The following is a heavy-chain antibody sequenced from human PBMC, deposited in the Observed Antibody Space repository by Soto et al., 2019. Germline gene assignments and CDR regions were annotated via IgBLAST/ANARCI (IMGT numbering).Heavy chain of an antibody. V-gene: IGHV1-2*04. Sequence: ASVKVSCKASGYTFTDYYIHWVRQAPGQGLEWMGWINPYSGGTNYAQRFQGWVTMTRGTSISTAYMELSRLTSDDTAVYYCARTQYQYTMDVWGQGTTVTVSS. CDR3: ARTQYQYTMDV. CDR1: GYTFTDYY. CDR2: INPYSGGT. J-gene: IGHJ6*02. D-gene: IGHD2-2*01.